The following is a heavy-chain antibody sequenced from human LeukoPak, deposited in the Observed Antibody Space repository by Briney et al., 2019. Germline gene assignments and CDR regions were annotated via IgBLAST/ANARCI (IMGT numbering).Heavy chain of an antibody. V-gene: IGHV3-23*01. D-gene: IGHD6-19*01. CDR1: GFTVSSNY. CDR2: ISGSGGST. Sequence: GGSLRLSCAASGFTVSSNYMSWVRQAPGKGLEWVSAISGSGGSTYYADSVKGRFTISRDNSKNTLYLQMNSLRAEDTAVYYCAKDEVAVAGTGYFDYWGQGTLVTVSS. CDR3: AKDEVAVAGTGYFDY. J-gene: IGHJ4*02.